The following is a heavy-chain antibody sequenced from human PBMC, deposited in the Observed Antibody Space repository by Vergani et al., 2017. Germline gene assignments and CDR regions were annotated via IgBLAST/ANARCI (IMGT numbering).Heavy chain of an antibody. J-gene: IGHJ4*02. D-gene: IGHD5-12*01. CDR3: TKGSRGYTGYFIDY. CDR2: VSGSSATP. Sequence: EVQLLESGGGLVQPGGSLRLSCEASGFSFPGHAMSWVRQAPGKGLEWVSSVSGSSATPYYADSVKGRFIISRDNSKNTLHLEMNSLRADDTAVYYCTKGSRGYTGYFIDYWGQGALATVSS. V-gene: IGHV3-23*01. CDR1: GFSFPGHA.